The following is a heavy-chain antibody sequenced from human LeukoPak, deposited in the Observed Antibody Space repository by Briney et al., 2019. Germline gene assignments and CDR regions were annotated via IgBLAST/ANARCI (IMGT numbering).Heavy chain of an antibody. CDR1: GGSISTYY. D-gene: IGHD3-22*01. J-gene: IGHJ4*02. V-gene: IGHV4-59*12. CDR2: IDYRGST. CDR3: ARGPGGYYYYFDY. Sequence: PSETLSLTCTVSGGSISTYYWSWIRQPPGKGLEWIAYIDYRGSTTYNPSLRSRVTISVDTSRNQFSLKLSSVTAADTAVYYCARGPGGYYYYFDYWGQGTLVTVSS.